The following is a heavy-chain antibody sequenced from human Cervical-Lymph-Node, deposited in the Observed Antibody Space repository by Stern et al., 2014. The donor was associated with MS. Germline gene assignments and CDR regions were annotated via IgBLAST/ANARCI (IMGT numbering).Heavy chain of an antibody. CDR2: IIPILGIA. D-gene: IGHD3-16*01. Sequence: DQLVESGAEVKKPGSSVKVSCKASGGTFSSYTISWVRQAPGQGLEWMGRIIPILGIANYAQKFQGRVTITADKSTSTAYMELSSLRSEDTAVYYCASWSRLRLGESYYFDYWGQGTLVTVSS. CDR3: ASWSRLRLGESYYFDY. CDR1: GGTFSSYT. V-gene: IGHV1-69*02. J-gene: IGHJ4*02.